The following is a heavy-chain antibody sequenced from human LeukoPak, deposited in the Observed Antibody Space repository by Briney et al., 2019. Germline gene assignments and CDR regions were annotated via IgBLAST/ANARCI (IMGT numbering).Heavy chain of an antibody. CDR1: GYTFTSYG. D-gene: IGHD6-19*01. CDR2: ISAYNGNT. V-gene: IGHV1-18*01. CDR3: ARVSDSSGWYYYYYYMDV. Sequence: GASVKVSCKASGYTFTSYGISWVRQAPGQGLEWMGWISAYNGNTNYAQKLQGRVTMTTDTSTSTAYMELRSLRSDDTAVYYCARVSDSSGWYYYYYYMDVWGKGTTVTVSS. J-gene: IGHJ6*03.